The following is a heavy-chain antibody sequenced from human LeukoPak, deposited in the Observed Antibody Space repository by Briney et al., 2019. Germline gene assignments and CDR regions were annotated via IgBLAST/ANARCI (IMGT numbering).Heavy chain of an antibody. J-gene: IGHJ6*02. CDR3: ARGPRIAAAPAPNYYYYYGMDV. Sequence: SETLPLTCAVYGGSFSGYHWSWIRQPPGKGLEWLGEINHSGSTNYNPSLKSRVTISVDTSKNQFSLKLSSVTAADTAVYYCARGPRIAAAPAPNYYYYYGMDVWGQGTTVTVSS. CDR1: GGSFSGYH. V-gene: IGHV4-34*01. CDR2: INHSGST. D-gene: IGHD6-13*01.